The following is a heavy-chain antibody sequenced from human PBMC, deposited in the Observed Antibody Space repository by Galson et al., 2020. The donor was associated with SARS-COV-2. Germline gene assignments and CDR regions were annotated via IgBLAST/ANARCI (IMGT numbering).Heavy chain of an antibody. Sequence: GESLKISCAASGFSFSDYWMSWVRQAPGEGLEWVANIKEDGTEKYYVDSVKGRFTISRANARNLLFLQMNSLSADDTALYYCVTVGRVTGLQEIWGQGTMVTVSS. V-gene: IGHV3-7*03. CDR1: GFSFSDYW. D-gene: IGHD4-4*01. J-gene: IGHJ3*01. CDR2: IKEDGTEK. CDR3: VTVGRVTGLQEI.